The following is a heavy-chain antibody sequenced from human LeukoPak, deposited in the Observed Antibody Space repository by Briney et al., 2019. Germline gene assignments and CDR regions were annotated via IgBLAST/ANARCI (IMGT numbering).Heavy chain of an antibody. CDR2: ISRGGTFV. CDR3: ATLGCAGENCPRAGRALGGY. D-gene: IGHD2-21*01. J-gene: IGHJ4*02. CDR1: GFTFSSYT. V-gene: IGHV3-21*01. Sequence: PGGSLRLSCTGSGFTFSSYTLHWVRQAPGKELEWVSSISRGGTFVFYADSVTGRFTISRDNAGKFLYLQMDGLRAEDTAVYYCATLGCAGENCPRAGRALGGYWGQGTLVTVSS.